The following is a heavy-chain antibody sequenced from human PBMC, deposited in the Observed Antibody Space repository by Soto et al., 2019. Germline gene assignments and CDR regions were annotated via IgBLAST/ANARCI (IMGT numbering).Heavy chain of an antibody. CDR3: ARMRGEKLPYYYGMDV. Sequence: PSETLSLTCAVSGGAISSSSWCWVGRHPPGKGLEWIGEIYHSGSTNYNPSLKRRVTISVDKSKNQFSLKLSSVTAADTAVYYWARMRGEKLPYYYGMDVWGQGTTVTVSS. J-gene: IGHJ6*02. CDR1: GGAISSSSW. V-gene: IGHV4-4*02. D-gene: IGHD3-16*01. CDR2: IYHSGST.